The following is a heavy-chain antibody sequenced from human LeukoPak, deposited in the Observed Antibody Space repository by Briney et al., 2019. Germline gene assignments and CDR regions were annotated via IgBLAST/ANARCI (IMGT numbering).Heavy chain of an antibody. Sequence: ASVKVSCKASGYTFTSYDINWVRQATGQGLEWMGWMNPNSGNTGYAQKFQGRVTMTRNTSISTAYMELSSLRSGDTAVYYCARESLPLGDAFDIWGQGTMVTVSS. CDR2: MNPNSGNT. D-gene: IGHD3-16*01. CDR1: GYTFTSYD. CDR3: ARESLPLGDAFDI. V-gene: IGHV1-8*01. J-gene: IGHJ3*02.